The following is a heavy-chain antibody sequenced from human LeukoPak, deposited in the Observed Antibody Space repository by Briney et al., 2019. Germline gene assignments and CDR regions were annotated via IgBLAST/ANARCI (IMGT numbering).Heavy chain of an antibody. CDR2: HSSCGGRT. CDR1: VFTPSSHA. D-gene: IGHD3-10*01. Sequence: GGAPRLSCAPPVFTPSSHAMNTVRQGPGEGREWGSHHSSCGGRTYYGVSVEGLFNIYRERYKITLNLQMKSVRGEDAAVYFCARGRGYSYNRDVWGKGTAVSVSS. V-gene: IGHV3-23*01. CDR3: ARGRGYSYNRDV. J-gene: IGHJ6*03.